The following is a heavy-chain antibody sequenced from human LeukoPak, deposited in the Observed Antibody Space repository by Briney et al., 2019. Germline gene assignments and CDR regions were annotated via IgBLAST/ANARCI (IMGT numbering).Heavy chain of an antibody. CDR1: GSSFTSYW. D-gene: IGHD5-18*01. V-gene: IGHV5-51*01. CDR2: IYPGDSDT. Sequence: GESLKISCKGSGSSFTSYWIGWVRQMPGKGLEWMGNIYPGDSDTRYSPSFQGQVTISADKSISTAYLQWSSLKASDTAMYYCARHPTVDTAMVFDYWGQGTLVTVSS. CDR3: ARHPTVDTAMVFDY. J-gene: IGHJ4*02.